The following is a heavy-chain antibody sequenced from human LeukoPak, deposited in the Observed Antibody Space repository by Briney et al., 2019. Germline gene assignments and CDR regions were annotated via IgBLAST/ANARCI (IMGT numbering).Heavy chain of an antibody. CDR3: AKDLGSSGWHLDY. V-gene: IGHV3-23*01. CDR1: GFPFSSYA. D-gene: IGHD6-19*01. Sequence: GESLRLSCAASGFPFSSYAMTWVRQAPGKGLEGVSGISRGGDSTYYADSVKGRFTISRDNSKNTLHLQMNSLRVEDTAVYYCAKDLGSSGWHLDYWGQGTMVTVSS. J-gene: IGHJ4*02. CDR2: ISRGGDST.